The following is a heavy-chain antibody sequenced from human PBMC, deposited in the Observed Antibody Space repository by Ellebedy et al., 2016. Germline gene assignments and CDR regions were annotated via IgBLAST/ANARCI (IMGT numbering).Heavy chain of an antibody. J-gene: IGHJ3*01. CDR3: AKWNGGWYAFEV. D-gene: IGHD6-19*01. V-gene: IGHV4-59*02. CDR2: VFHTGFT. CDR1: GYISGGSVSSDY. Sequence: SETLSLTCNVSGYISGGSVSSDYWNRIRRPPGKGLEWIGYVFHTGFTKYNPSLKSRVTISVDTSKSQFSLRLTSVTAADTAVYYCAKWNGGWYAFEVWGQGTMVTVSS.